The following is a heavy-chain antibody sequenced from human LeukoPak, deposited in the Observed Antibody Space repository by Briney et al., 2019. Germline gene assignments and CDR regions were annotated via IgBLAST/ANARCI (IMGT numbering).Heavy chain of an antibody. D-gene: IGHD3-22*01. V-gene: IGHV3-30*02. J-gene: IGHJ4*02. CDR1: GFTFSSIW. Sequence: GGSLTLSCAASGFTFSSIWMNWVRPGPGKGLEWVAFIRYDGSNKYYADPVKGRFTISRDNSKNTLYLQMNSLRAEDTAVYYCAKDSAYYYDSSGYFYDWGQGTLVTVSS. CDR3: AKDSAYYYDSSGYFYD. CDR2: IRYDGSNK.